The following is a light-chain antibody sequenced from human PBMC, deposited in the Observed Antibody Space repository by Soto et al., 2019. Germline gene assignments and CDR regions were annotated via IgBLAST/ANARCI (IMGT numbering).Light chain of an antibody. CDR2: EGS. CDR3: CSYAGSSTPWV. CDR1: SSDVGSYNL. Sequence: QPASVSGSPGQSITISCTGTSSDVGSYNLVSWYQQHPGKAPKLMIYEGSKRPSGVSNRFSGSKSGNTASLTISGLQAEDEADYYCCSYAGSSTPWVFGGGTKLTVL. V-gene: IGLV2-23*01. J-gene: IGLJ3*02.